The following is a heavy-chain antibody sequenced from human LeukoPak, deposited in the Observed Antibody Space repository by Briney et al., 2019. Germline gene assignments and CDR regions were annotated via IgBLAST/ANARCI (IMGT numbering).Heavy chain of an antibody. J-gene: IGHJ4*02. D-gene: IGHD3-10*01. CDR2: ISRSSDYI. V-gene: IGHV3-21*01. Sequence: GGSLRLSCAASEFSVGSNYMNWVRQAPGKGLEWVSFISRSSDYIYYADSVKGRFTISRDNAKNSLYLQMNSLRAEDTAVYYCARRAGVFDYWGQGTLVTVSS. CDR1: EFSVGSNY. CDR3: ARRAGVFDY.